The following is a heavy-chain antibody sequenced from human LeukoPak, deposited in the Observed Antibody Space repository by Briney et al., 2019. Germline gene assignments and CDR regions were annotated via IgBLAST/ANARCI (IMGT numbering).Heavy chain of an antibody. V-gene: IGHV3-74*01. CDR3: ARDAVIYYYDSSGYSIDY. CDR2: INSDGSST. J-gene: IGHJ4*02. CDR1: RYSFHRYW. D-gene: IGHD3-22*01. Sequence: SRYSFHRYWLHWVRPAPGQGLVWVSRINSDGSSTSYADSLKGRFTTSRDNAKNTLYLQMNSLRDDDTAVYYCARDAVIYYYDSSGYSIDYWGQGTLVTVS.